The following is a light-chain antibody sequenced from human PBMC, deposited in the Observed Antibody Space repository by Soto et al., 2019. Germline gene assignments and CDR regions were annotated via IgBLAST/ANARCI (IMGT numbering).Light chain of an antibody. J-gene: IGLJ3*02. CDR2: YDS. CDR1: NIGINA. V-gene: IGLV3-21*04. Sequence: SYELTQPPSVSVAPEKTATITCGGANIGINAVHWYQQKPGQAPLLVVYYDSDRPSGIPERFSGSTSGNTATLTISRVEAGDDDDYYCQLWNSSSDQGVFGGGTKVTVL. CDR3: QLWNSSSDQGV.